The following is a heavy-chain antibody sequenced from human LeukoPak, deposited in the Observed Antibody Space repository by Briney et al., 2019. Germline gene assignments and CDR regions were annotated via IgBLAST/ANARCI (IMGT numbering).Heavy chain of an antibody. CDR3: ARDRSSGWTTYYYYYYMDV. Sequence: ASVKVSCKASGYTFTSYGISWVRQAPGQGLEWMGWISAYNGNTNYAQKFQGRVTMTTDTSTSTAYMELRSLRSDDTAVYYCARDRSSGWTTYYYYYYMDVWGKGTTVTVSS. CDR2: ISAYNGNT. D-gene: IGHD6-19*01. V-gene: IGHV1-18*01. J-gene: IGHJ6*03. CDR1: GYTFTSYG.